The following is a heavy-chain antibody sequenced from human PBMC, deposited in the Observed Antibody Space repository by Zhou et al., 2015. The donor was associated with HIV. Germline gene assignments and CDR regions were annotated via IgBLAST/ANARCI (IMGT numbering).Heavy chain of an antibody. CDR3: ARGRSRGGWTHYFDY. V-gene: IGHV1-8*01. Sequence: QVQLVQSGAEVKKPGASVRVSCKASGYTFASYDINWVRQATGQGLEWMGWMNPNSGNTGYAQKFQGRVTMTRNTSISTAYMELSSLRSEDTAMYYCARGRSRGGWTHYFDYWAREPWSPSPQ. CDR2: MNPNSGNT. D-gene: IGHD6-19*01. CDR1: GYTFASYD. J-gene: IGHJ4*02.